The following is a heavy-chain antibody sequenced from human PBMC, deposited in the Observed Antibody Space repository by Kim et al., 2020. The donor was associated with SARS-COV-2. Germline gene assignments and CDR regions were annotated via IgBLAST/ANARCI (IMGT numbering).Heavy chain of an antibody. V-gene: IGHV4-31*03. D-gene: IGHD3-22*01. CDR1: GGSISSGIYY. CDR2: IYYSGST. CDR3: ARVVLNDSSYFLTNYYFDD. Sequence: SETLSLTCTVSGGSISSGIYYWSWIRQHPGKGLEWIGYIYYSGSTYYNPSLKSRVTISLDTSKNQFSLKLSSVTAADTAVYYCARVVLNDSSYFLTNYYFDDWGQGTLVTVSS. J-gene: IGHJ4*02.